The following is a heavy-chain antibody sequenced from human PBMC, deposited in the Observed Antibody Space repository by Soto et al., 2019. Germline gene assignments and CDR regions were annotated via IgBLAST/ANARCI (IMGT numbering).Heavy chain of an antibody. CDR1: GGSISSSSYY. CDR2: IYYSGST. V-gene: IGHV4-39*01. Sequence: QLQLQESGPGLVKPSETLSLTCTVSGGSISSSSYYWGWIRQPPGKGLEWIGSIYYSGSTYYNPSLKSRVTISVDTSKNQFSLKLSSVTAADTAVYYCARHDGGRGDSSSWYWWFDPWGQGTLVTVSS. J-gene: IGHJ5*02. D-gene: IGHD6-13*01. CDR3: ARHDGGRGDSSSWYWWFDP.